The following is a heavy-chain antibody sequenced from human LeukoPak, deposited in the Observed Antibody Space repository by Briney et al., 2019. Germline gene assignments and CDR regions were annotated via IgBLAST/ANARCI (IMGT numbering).Heavy chain of an antibody. Sequence: GGSLRLSCAASGFTFSSYAMHWVRQAPGKGLEWVAVISYDGSNKYYADSVKGRFTISRDNSKNTLYLQMNSLRAEDTAVYYCARDRTRLTWAYSDYWGQGTLVAVSS. D-gene: IGHD1-26*01. CDR2: ISYDGSNK. V-gene: IGHV3-30-3*01. CDR3: ARDRTRLTWAYSDY. CDR1: GFTFSSYA. J-gene: IGHJ4*02.